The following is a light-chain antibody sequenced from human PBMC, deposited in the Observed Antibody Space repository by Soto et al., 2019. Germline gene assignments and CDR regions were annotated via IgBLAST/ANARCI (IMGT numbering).Light chain of an antibody. V-gene: IGLV1-40*01. CDR3: TSYASSLSGSVV. Sequence: QSVLTQPPSVSGAPGQRVTISCTGSSSNIWAGYDVHWYQQLPGTAPKLLTYGNSNRPSGVPDRFSGSKSGTSASLAITGIQAEDEADYSCTSYASSLSGSVVFGGGTKLTVL. J-gene: IGLJ2*01. CDR1: SSNIWAGYD. CDR2: GNS.